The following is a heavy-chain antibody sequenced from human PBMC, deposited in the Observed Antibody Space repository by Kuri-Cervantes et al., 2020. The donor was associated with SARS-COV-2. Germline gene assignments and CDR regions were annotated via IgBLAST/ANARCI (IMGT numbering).Heavy chain of an antibody. D-gene: IGHD5-18*01. J-gene: IGHJ4*02. CDR1: GYSISSGYY. Sequence: SQTLSLTCAVSGYSISSGYYWGWIRQPPGKGLEWIGNIYYSGSTYYNPSLKSRVIISADTTKNQLSLKLSSVTAADTAVYYCARDTRRYSYGSFDYWGQGTLVTVSS. V-gene: IGHV4-38-2*02. CDR3: ARDTRRYSYGSFDY. CDR2: IYYSGST.